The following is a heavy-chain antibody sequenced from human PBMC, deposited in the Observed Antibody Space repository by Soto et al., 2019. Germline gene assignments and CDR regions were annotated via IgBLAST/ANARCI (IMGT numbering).Heavy chain of an antibody. D-gene: IGHD4-17*01. CDR3: ASWAGQVRDFGGPLDY. J-gene: IGHJ4*02. CDR2: ISGYNGNT. Sequence: GDSVKVYFKASGYPFRTHGFSLVRLAPGQGLEWMGWISGYNGNTNYAQKFQGRVTMTTETSTNTAYMELRSLRSDDTALYYCASWAGQVRDFGGPLDYWGQGTLVTVSS. CDR1: GYPFRTHG. V-gene: IGHV1-18*04.